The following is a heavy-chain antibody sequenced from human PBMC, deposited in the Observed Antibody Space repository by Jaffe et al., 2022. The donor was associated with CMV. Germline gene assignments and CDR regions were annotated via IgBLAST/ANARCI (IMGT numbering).Heavy chain of an antibody. J-gene: IGHJ4*02. D-gene: IGHD3-3*01. V-gene: IGHV4-59*01. Sequence: QVQLQESGPGLVKPSETLSLTCTVSGGSISSYYWSWIRQPPGKGLEWIGYIYYSGSTNYNPSLKSRVTISVDTSKNQFSLKLSSVTAADTAVYYCARARFLEWLFPPLDYWGQGTLVTVSS. CDR3: ARARFLEWLFPPLDY. CDR1: GGSISSYY. CDR2: IYYSGST.